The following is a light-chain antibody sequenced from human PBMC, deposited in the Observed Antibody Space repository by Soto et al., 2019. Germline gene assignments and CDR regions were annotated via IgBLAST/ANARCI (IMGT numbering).Light chain of an antibody. CDR2: AAS. V-gene: IGKV1-39*01. Sequence: DIQMTQSPSSLSASVGDRVTITCRASQSISSYLNWYQQKPGKAPKLLIYAASSLKSGVPSRFSGSGSGTDFTLTFSSLQPEDFATYYCQQSYSTPWTFGHGTKVEIK. J-gene: IGKJ1*01. CDR3: QQSYSTPWT. CDR1: QSISSY.